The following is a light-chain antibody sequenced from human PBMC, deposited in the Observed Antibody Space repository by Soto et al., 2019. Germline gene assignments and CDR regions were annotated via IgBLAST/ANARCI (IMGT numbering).Light chain of an antibody. Sequence: VITQSPLTLPVTPGEPASISCSSSQSLLYNNTYNYLDWYVQKPGQSPQLLIYFGSNRAPGVPDRFSGSGSGTDFTLKINRVEAEDVGTYYCMQALQSLTFGQGTRLEIK. CDR2: FGS. J-gene: IGKJ5*01. CDR3: MQALQSLT. V-gene: IGKV2-28*01. CDR1: QSLLYNNTYNY.